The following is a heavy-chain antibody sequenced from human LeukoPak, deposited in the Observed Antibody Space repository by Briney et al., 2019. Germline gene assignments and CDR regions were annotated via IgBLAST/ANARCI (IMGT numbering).Heavy chain of an antibody. D-gene: IGHD3-10*01. CDR1: GFTFSSYA. CDR3: AKDGYYASRNAPSYFDY. V-gene: IGHV3-23*01. Sequence: PGGSLRLSCAASGFTFSSYAMSWVRQAPGKGLEWVSGISGSGDGTYYADSVKGRFTISRDNSKNTLFLQMNCLKAEDTAIYYCAKDGYYASRNAPSYFDYWGQGTLVTVSS. CDR2: ISGSGDGT. J-gene: IGHJ4*02.